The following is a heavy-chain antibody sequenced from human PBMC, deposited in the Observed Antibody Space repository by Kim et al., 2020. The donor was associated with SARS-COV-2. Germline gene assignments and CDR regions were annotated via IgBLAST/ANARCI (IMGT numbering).Heavy chain of an antibody. CDR2: IDWDDDE. D-gene: IGHD2-2*01. V-gene: IGHV2-70*17. CDR3: ARIRCRCSSTRGQAAYFDS. Sequence: SGPTLVNPTQTLTLTCTFSGFSLSTSGMCVSWIRQPPGKALEWLARIDWDDDEFYSTSLKTRLTLSKDTSKNQVVLTMTNMDPVDTATYYCARIRCRCSSTRGQAAYFDSWGQGTLGPGSS. CDR1: GFSLSTSGMC. J-gene: IGHJ4*02.